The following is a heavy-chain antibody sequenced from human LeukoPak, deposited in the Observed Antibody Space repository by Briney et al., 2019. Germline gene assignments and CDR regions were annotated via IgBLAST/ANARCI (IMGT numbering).Heavy chain of an antibody. CDR2: ISMSGRYI. V-gene: IGHV3-21*01. CDR3: ARDYPPD. Sequence: GGSLRLSCAASGFTFDGYSMNWVRQAPGKGLEWVASISMSGRYIHYAGSVRGRFTISRDNGRNSVYLQMNSLSAEDTAVYYCARDYPPDWGQGTLVTVSA. CDR1: GFTFDGYS. J-gene: IGHJ4*02.